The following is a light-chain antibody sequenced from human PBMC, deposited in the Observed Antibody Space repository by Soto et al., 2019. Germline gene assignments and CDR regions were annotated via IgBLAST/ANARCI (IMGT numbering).Light chain of an antibody. Sequence: EIVITQSPAPLSVSPGERATLSCRSSQSVSSNLAWYQQKPGQAPRLLIYGASTRATGIPARFSGSGSGTEFTPTISSLQSEDYAVYYCHQYNNWPPWTFGQGTKVDIK. CDR2: GAS. V-gene: IGKV3-15*01. J-gene: IGKJ1*01. CDR3: HQYNNWPPWT. CDR1: QSVSSN.